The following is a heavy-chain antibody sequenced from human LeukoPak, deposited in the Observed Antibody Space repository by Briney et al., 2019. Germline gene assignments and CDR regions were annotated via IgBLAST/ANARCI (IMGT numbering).Heavy chain of an antibody. CDR1: GFTFSSYA. CDR2: ISGSGGST. J-gene: IGHJ4*02. CDR3: AKDQGYSGYDYPDY. D-gene: IGHD5-12*01. Sequence: GGSLRLSCAAYGFTFSSYAMSWVRQAPGKGLEWVSAISGSGGSTYYADSVKGRFTISRDNSKNTLYLQMNSLRAEDTAVYYCAKDQGYSGYDYPDYWGQGTLVTVSS. V-gene: IGHV3-23*01.